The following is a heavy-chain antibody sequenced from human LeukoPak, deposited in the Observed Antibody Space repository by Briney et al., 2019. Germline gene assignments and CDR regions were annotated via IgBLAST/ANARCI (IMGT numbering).Heavy chain of an antibody. V-gene: IGHV1-46*01. CDR2: INPSAGST. CDR3: ARLTKYYYDSSGDY. Sequence: GASVKVSCKASGYTFTSYYMHWVRQAPGQGFEWVGIINPSAGSTSYSPKFQGRVTMTRDTSTSTVYMELSSLRSEDTAVYYCARLTKYYYDSSGDYWGQGTLVTVSS. J-gene: IGHJ4*02. D-gene: IGHD3-22*01. CDR1: GYTFTSYY.